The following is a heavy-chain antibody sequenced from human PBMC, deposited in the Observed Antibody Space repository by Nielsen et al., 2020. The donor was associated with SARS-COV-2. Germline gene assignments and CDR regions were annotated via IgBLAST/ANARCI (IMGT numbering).Heavy chain of an antibody. CDR2: INPRGGST. CDR3: ARDMGGEYYDFWSGYSNYYYYMDV. J-gene: IGHJ6*03. Sequence: WVRHAPGQGLEWMGIINPRGGSTSYAQKFQGRVTMTRDTSTSTVYMELSSLRSEDTAVYYCARDMGGEYYDFWSGYSNYYYYMDVWGKGTTVTVSS. D-gene: IGHD3-3*01. V-gene: IGHV1-46*01.